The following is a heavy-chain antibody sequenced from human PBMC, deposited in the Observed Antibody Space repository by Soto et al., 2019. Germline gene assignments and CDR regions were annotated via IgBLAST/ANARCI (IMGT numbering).Heavy chain of an antibody. D-gene: IGHD3-3*01. CDR3: ARDDSYDFWSGYHMLDY. CDR1: GYTFTSCC. CDR2: ISAYNGNT. Sequence: ASVKVSCKASGYTFTSCCISWGRRAPGQGLEWMGWISAYNGNTNYAQKLQGRVTMTTDTSTSTAYMELRSLRSDDTAVYYCARDDSYDFWSGYHMLDYWGQGTLVTVSS. J-gene: IGHJ4*02. V-gene: IGHV1-18*01.